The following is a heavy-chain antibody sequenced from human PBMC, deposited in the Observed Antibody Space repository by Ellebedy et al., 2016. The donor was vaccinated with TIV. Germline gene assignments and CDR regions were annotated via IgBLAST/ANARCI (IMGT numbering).Heavy chain of an antibody. J-gene: IGHJ3*02. CDR3: ARGPPVGHDAFDI. D-gene: IGHD4-23*01. V-gene: IGHV3-48*01. Sequence: FSFSRDNAKNSLYLQMNSLRAEDTAVYYCARGPPVGHDAFDIWGQGTMVTVSS.